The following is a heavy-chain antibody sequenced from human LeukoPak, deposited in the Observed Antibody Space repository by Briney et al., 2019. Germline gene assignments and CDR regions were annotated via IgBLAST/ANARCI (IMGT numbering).Heavy chain of an antibody. CDR3: ARVGRGISWYYFDY. J-gene: IGHJ4*02. D-gene: IGHD6-13*01. CDR2: LSGSGGST. V-gene: IGHV3-23*01. CDR1: GFTFDTYA. Sequence: PGGSLRLSCVVSGFTFDTYAMSWVRQAPGKGLEWVSALSGSGGSTYYAESVKGRFTISRDNSNNTLHLQMNSLRAEDTAVYYCARVGRGISWYYFDYWGQGTLVTVSS.